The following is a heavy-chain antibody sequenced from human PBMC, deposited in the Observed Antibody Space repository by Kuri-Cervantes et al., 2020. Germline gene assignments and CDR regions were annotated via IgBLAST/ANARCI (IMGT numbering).Heavy chain of an antibody. V-gene: IGHV1-69*13. J-gene: IGHJ5*02. Sequence: SVKVSCKASGGTFSSYAISWVRQAPGQGLEWMGGIIPIFGTANYAQKFQGRVTITADESTSTAYMELRSLRSDDTAVYYCARGRSGYDLKGNWFDPWGQGTLVTVSS. D-gene: IGHD5-12*01. CDR1: GGTFSSYA. CDR3: ARGRSGYDLKGNWFDP. CDR2: IIPIFGTA.